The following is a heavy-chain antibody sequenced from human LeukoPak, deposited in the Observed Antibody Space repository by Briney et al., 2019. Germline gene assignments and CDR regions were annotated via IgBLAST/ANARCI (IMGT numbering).Heavy chain of an antibody. CDR2: IYTSGST. V-gene: IGHV4-4*07. D-gene: IGHD3-10*01. Sequence: SETLSLTCTVSGGSISSYYWSWIRQPAGKGLEWIGRIYTSGSTNYNPSLKSRVTMSVDASKNQFSLKLSSVTAADAAVYYCARETDYYGSGSYYKGYNWFDPWGQGTLVTVSS. J-gene: IGHJ5*02. CDR3: ARETDYYGSGSYYKGYNWFDP. CDR1: GGSISSYY.